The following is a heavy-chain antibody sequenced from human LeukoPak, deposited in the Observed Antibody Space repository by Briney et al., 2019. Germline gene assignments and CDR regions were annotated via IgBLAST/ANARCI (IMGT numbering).Heavy chain of an antibody. D-gene: IGHD1-26*01. CDR2: ISDHGGAT. V-gene: IGHV3-48*03. CDR3: ARGPVVGATPDY. J-gene: IGHJ4*02. Sequence: GGSLRLSCAASGFTFGSYEMNWVRQAPGKGLEWVSTISDHGGATYYVDSVKGRFTISRDNAKNSLYLQMNSLRAEDTAVYYCARGPVVGATPDYWGQGTLVTVSS. CDR1: GFTFGSYE.